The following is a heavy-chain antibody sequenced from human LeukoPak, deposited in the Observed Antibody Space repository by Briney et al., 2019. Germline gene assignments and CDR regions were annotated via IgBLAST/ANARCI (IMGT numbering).Heavy chain of an antibody. V-gene: IGHV3-23*01. CDR1: GFTFNSYA. D-gene: IGHD4-23*01. CDR3: GGNNDY. J-gene: IGHJ4*02. CDR2: ISGGGGST. Sequence: GGSLRLSCAASGFTFNSYAMSWVRQTPGRGLEWVPTISGGGGSTYYADSVKGRFTISRDNSKNTLYLQMNSLRAEDTAVYYCGGNNDYWGQGTLVTVSS.